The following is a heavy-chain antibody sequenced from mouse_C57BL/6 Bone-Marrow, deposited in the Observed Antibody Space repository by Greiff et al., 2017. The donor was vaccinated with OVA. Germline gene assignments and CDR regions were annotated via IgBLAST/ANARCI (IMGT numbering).Heavy chain of an antibody. CDR1: GFTFSSYA. CDR3: TKIYYGNYAAMDY. V-gene: IGHV5-9-1*02. D-gene: IGHD2-1*01. J-gene: IGHJ4*01. Sequence: EVKLMESGEGLVKPGGSLKLSCAASGFTFSSYAMSWVRQTPEKRLEWVAYISSGGDYIYYADTVKGRFTISRDNARNTLYLQMSSLKSEDTAMYYCTKIYYGNYAAMDYWGQGTSVTVSS. CDR2: ISSGGDYI.